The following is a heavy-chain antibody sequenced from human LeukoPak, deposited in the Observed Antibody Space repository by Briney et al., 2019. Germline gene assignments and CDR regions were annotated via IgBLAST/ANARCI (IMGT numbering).Heavy chain of an antibody. CDR3: VAARQNYYYGMDV. Sequence: GGSLRLSCAASGFTFSSYWMSWVRQAPGKGPEWVANIKEDGSEKYYVDSVKGRFTISRDNAKNSLYLQMNSLRAEDTAVYSCVAARQNYYYGMDVWGQGTTVTVSS. CDR1: GFTFSSYW. D-gene: IGHD6-6*01. J-gene: IGHJ6*02. V-gene: IGHV3-7*01. CDR2: IKEDGSEK.